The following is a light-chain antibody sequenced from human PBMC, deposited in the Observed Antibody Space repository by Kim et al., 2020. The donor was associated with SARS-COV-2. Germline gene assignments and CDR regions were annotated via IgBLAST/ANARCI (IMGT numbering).Light chain of an antibody. V-gene: IGKV3-11*01. CDR2: DAS. J-gene: IGKJ4*01. CDR1: QSVSSY. CDR3: QQRSNWPRT. Sequence: EIVLTQSPATLSLSPGERATLSCRASQSVSSYLAWYQQKPGQSPRLLIYDASNRATGIPARFSGSGSGTDFTLTISSLEPEDFAVYYCQQRSNWPRTFGGGTKLEI.